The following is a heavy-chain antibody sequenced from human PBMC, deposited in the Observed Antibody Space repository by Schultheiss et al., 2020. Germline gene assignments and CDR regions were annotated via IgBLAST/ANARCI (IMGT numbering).Heavy chain of an antibody. CDR3: ARAGNYDILTGHPAYFDY. V-gene: IGHV4-31*11. D-gene: IGHD3-9*01. CDR1: GASISSGAYY. J-gene: IGHJ4*02. CDR2: VFYTGST. Sequence: SETLSLTCAVSGASISSGAYYWNWIRQHPGKGLEWIGYVFYTGSTFYNPSLKSRLTISIDTSNNQFSLKLSSVTAADTAVYYCARAGNYDILTGHPAYFDYWGQGTLVTVSS.